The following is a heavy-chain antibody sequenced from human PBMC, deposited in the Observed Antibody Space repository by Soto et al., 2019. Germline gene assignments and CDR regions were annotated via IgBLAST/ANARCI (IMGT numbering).Heavy chain of an antibody. J-gene: IGHJ6*02. V-gene: IGHV4-34*01. D-gene: IGHD3-3*01. Sequence: QVQLQQCGAGLLKPSETLSLTCAVYGGSFSGYYWSCIRQPPGKGLEWIGEINHSGSTNYNPSLKSRVTIPVATSKNPFYLTLSSVTAADTAVYYCAREPYYDFWSGPLRRGMDVWGQGTTVTVSS. CDR1: GGSFSGYY. CDR2: INHSGST. CDR3: AREPYYDFWSGPLRRGMDV.